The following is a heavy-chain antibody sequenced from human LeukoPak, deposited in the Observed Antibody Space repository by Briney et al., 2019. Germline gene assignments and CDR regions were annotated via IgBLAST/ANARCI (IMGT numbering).Heavy chain of an antibody. V-gene: IGHV3-66*01. D-gene: IGHD2-8*01. J-gene: IGHJ4*02. Sequence: GGSLRLSCAASGFTVSSNYMSWVRQAPGKGLEWVSVIYSGGSTYYADSVKGRFTISRDNSKNTLYLQMNSLRAEDTAVYYCARDIMDYHNFDYWGQGTLVTVSS. CDR3: ARDIMDYHNFDY. CDR2: IYSGGST. CDR1: GFTVSSNY.